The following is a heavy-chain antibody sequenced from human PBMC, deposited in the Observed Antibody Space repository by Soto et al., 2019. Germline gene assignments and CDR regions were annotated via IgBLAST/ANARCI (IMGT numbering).Heavy chain of an antibody. J-gene: IGHJ4*02. CDR1: GGSISSGGYY. D-gene: IGHD6-13*01. CDR3: ARGKMAAAGPSDY. CDR2: IYYSGST. V-gene: IGHV4-31*03. Sequence: SATLSITCTVSGGSISSGGYYWSWIRQHPGKGLEWIGYIYYSGSTYYNPSLKSRVTISVDTSKNQFSLKLSSVTAADTAVYYCARGKMAAAGPSDYWGQGTLVTVSS.